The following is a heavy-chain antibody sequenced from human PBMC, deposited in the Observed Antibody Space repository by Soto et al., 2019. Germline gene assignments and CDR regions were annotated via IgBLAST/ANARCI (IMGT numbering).Heavy chain of an antibody. CDR1: GGSISSSSYY. Sequence: QLQLQESGPGLVKPSETLSLTCTVSGGSISSSSYYWGWIRQPPGKGLEWIGSIYYSGSTYYNPSLKSRVTISVDTSKNQFSLKLSSVTAADTAVYYCARSLRGDGYTMHMGIVAMLTNYWGQGTLVTVSS. CDR2: IYYSGST. D-gene: IGHD5-12*01. V-gene: IGHV4-39*01. J-gene: IGHJ4*02. CDR3: ARSLRGDGYTMHMGIVAMLTNY.